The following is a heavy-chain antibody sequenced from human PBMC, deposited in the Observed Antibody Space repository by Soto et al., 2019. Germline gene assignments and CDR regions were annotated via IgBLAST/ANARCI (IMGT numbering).Heavy chain of an antibody. CDR3: ARDQEGGGVGATPDY. Sequence: QVKLVESGGGVVQPGRSLRLSCAASGLTFSSYGMHWVRQAPGKGLEWVAVIWYDGSNKYYADSVKGRFTISRDNSKNTLYLQMNSLRAEDTAVYYCARDQEGGGVGATPDYWGQGTLVTVSS. J-gene: IGHJ4*02. V-gene: IGHV3-33*01. D-gene: IGHD1-26*01. CDR1: GLTFSSYG. CDR2: IWYDGSNK.